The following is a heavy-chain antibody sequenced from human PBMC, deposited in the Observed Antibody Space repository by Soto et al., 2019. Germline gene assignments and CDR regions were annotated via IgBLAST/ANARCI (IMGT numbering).Heavy chain of an antibody. CDR3: AREDVVVAATGNYYYGMDV. CDR1: GYTFTGYV. D-gene: IGHD2-15*01. Sequence: ASVKVSCKASGYTFTGYVMHWVRQAPGQSLEWMGWINTGNGYTKYSQKFQGWVTMTRDTSISTAYMELSRLRSDDTAVYYCAREDVVVAATGNYYYGMDVWGQGTTVTVSS. CDR2: INTGNGYT. V-gene: IGHV1-3*04. J-gene: IGHJ6*02.